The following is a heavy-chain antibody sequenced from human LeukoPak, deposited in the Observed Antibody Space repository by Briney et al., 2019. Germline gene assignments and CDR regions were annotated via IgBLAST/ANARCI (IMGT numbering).Heavy chain of an antibody. J-gene: IGHJ6*03. CDR1: GGTFSSYA. Sequence: SVKVSCKASGGTFSSYAISWVRQAPGQGLEWMGRIIPIFGTANYAQRFQGRVTITTDESTSTAYMELSSLRSEDTAVYYCARDRRGTIFGVVTERPYYYYYYYMDVWGKGTTVTVSS. D-gene: IGHD3-3*01. CDR2: IIPIFGTA. V-gene: IGHV1-69*05. CDR3: ARDRRGTIFGVVTERPYYYYYYYMDV.